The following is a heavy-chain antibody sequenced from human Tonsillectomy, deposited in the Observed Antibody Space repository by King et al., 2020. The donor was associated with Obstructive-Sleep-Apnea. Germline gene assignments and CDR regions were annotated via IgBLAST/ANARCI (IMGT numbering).Heavy chain of an antibody. D-gene: IGHD4-17*01. CDR1: GYTFSGYY. V-gene: IGHV1-2*04. CDR3: GREALTTTPFYYNYYGMDV. Sequence: QLVQSGAEVKKPGASVKVSCKASGYTFSGYYMHWVRQAPGQGLEWMGWVNPNSGGTNYAQTFQGWVTMTRDKSISKAYMELSRLRSDDTAVYYCGREALTTTPFYYNYYGMDVWGQGTTVTVSS. J-gene: IGHJ6*02. CDR2: VNPNSGGT.